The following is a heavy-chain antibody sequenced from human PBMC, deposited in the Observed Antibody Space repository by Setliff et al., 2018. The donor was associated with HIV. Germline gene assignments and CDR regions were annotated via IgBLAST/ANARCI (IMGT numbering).Heavy chain of an antibody. CDR2: IITMFGTV. D-gene: IGHD3-10*01. V-gene: IGHV1-69*13. CDR3: ASKGGSENYPDSDAFDI. CDR1: GGTFSVYG. J-gene: IGHJ3*02. Sequence: GASVKVSCKASGGTFSVYGVSWLRQAPGQGLEWVGGIITMFGTVKYAQKFQGRVRITADEVTNIAYMDLSGLRYEDTAVYFCASKGGSENYPDSDAFDIWGQGTLVTVSS.